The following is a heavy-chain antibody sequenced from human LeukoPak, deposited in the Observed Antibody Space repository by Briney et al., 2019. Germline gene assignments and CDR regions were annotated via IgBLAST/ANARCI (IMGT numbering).Heavy chain of an antibody. CDR2: INPNSGGT. CDR1: GYTFTGYY. J-gene: IGHJ4*02. CDR3: ARGPTVVVPAAIPNY. Sequence: ASVKVSCKASGYTFTGYYMHWVRQAPGQGLEWMRWINPNSGGTNYAQKFQGRVTMTRDTSISTAYMELSRLRSDDTAVYYCARGPTVVVPAAIPNYWGPGTLVTVSS. V-gene: IGHV1-2*02. D-gene: IGHD2-2*02.